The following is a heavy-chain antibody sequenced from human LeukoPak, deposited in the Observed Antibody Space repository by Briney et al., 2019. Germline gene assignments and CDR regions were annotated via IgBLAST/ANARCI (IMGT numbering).Heavy chain of an antibody. D-gene: IGHD3-22*01. CDR2: IIPILGIA. CDR1: GGTFSSYA. V-gene: IGHV1-69*04. Sequence: SVKVSCKASGGTFSSYAISWERQAPGQGLEWMGRIIPILGIANYAQKFQGRVTITADKSTSTAYMELSSLRSEDTAVYYCAREVDSYYYDSSGYYWGQGTLVTVSS. J-gene: IGHJ4*02. CDR3: AREVDSYYYDSSGYY.